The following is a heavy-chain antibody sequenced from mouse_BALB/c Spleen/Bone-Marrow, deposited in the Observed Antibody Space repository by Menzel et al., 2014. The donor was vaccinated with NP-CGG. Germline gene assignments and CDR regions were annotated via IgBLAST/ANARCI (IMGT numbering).Heavy chain of an antibody. CDR1: GYTFTSYW. V-gene: IGHV1-69*02. CDR2: IYPSDSYT. D-gene: IGHD1-1*01. CDR3: TRYGNSHYYAMDY. Sequence: VQLQQSGAELVRPGASVKLSCRASGYTFTSYWINWVKQRPGQGLEWIGNIYPSDSYTNYNQRFKDKATLTVDKSSSTDYMQLSSPTSEDSAVYYCTRYGNSHYYAMDYWGQGTSVTVSS. J-gene: IGHJ4*01.